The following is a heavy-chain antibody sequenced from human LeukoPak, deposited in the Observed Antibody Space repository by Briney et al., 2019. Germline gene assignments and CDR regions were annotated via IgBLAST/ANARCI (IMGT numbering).Heavy chain of an antibody. CDR3: AREPRNYDFWSGYYAPNDAFDI. V-gene: IGHV3-30*03. CDR1: GFTFSSYG. Sequence: TGGSLRLSCAASGFTFSSYGMHWVRQAPGKGLEWVAVISYDGSNKYYADSVKGRFTISRDNSKNTLYLQMNSLRAEDTAVYYCAREPRNYDFWSGYYAPNDAFDIWGQGTMVTVSS. CDR2: ISYDGSNK. D-gene: IGHD3-3*01. J-gene: IGHJ3*02.